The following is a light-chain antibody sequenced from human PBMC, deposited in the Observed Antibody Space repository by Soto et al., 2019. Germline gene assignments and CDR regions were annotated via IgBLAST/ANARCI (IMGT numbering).Light chain of an antibody. V-gene: IGKV1-5*03. CDR3: RQTNGIRWP. J-gene: IGKJ1*01. Sequence: DFQITPSPSILSGLEGARVTITCRASQTISSWLAWYLPTPGKAPKLLIYKACTLKSGVPSRFSGSGSGPDFSLTISSLQPDEDLTNYYRQTNGIRWPFGQGTKVDIK. CDR1: QTISSW. CDR2: KAC.